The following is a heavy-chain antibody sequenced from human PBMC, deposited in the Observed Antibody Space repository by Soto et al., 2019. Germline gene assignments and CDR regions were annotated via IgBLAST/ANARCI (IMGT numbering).Heavy chain of an antibody. V-gene: IGHV4-34*01. CDR3: ARDKITGLFDY. CDR1: GGSFIGYY. CDR2: INHSGST. D-gene: IGHD2-8*02. Sequence: SETLSLTCAVYGGSFIGYYWTWIRQPPGTGLEWSGEINHSGSTNYNPSLKSRVTISVDTSKNQFSLKLTSVTAADTAVYYCARDKITGLFDYWGQGTLVTVSS. J-gene: IGHJ4*02.